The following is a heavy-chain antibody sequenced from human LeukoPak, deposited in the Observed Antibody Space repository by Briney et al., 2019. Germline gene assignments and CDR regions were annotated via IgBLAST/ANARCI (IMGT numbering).Heavy chain of an antibody. J-gene: IGHJ4*02. D-gene: IGHD3-10*01. CDR2: IIPIFGTA. V-gene: IGHV1-69*13. CDR1: GGTFSSYA. Sequence: ASVKVSCKASGGTFSSYAISWVRQAPGQGLEWMGGIIPIFGTANFAQKFQGRVTITADESTSTAYMELRSLRSDDTAVYYCARDYLGPYYFDYWGQGTLVTVSS. CDR3: ARDYLGPYYFDY.